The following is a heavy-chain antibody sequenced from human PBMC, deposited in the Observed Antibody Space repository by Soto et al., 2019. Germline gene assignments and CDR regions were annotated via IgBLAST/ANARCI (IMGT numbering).Heavy chain of an antibody. V-gene: IGHV4-30-4*01. CDR1: GGSISSGDYY. CDR3: ARERDSIAAPFYYYGMDV. Sequence: NPSETLSLTCTVSGGSISSGDYYWSWIRQPPGKGLEWIGYIYYSGSTYYNPSLKSRVTISVDTSKNQFSLKLSSVTAADTAVYYCARERDSIAAPFYYYGMDVWGQGTTVTVSS. J-gene: IGHJ6*02. D-gene: IGHD6-6*01. CDR2: IYYSGST.